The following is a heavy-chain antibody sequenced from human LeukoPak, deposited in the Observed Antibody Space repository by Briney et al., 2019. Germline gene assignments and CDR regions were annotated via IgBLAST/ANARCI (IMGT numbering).Heavy chain of an antibody. V-gene: IGHV3-23*01. CDR2: IGGSGGTT. CDR3: ARDLAVATILDY. Sequence: GGSLRLSCAASGFTFSSYAMNWVRQAPGKGLEWVSGIGGSGGTTDYADSVKGRFTISRDNSKNTLYLQMNSLRAEDTAVYYCARDLAVATILDYWGQGTLVTVSS. J-gene: IGHJ4*02. D-gene: IGHD5-12*01. CDR1: GFTFSSYA.